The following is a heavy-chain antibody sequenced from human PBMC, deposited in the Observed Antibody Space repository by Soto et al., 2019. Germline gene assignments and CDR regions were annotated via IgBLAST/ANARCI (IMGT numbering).Heavy chain of an antibody. Sequence: ASVKVSCKASGGTFSSYTISWVRQAPGQGLEWMGRIIPILGIANYAQKFQGRVTITADKSTSTAYMELSSLRSEDTAVYYCARTRPYQSRGIWFDPWGQGTLVTVSS. D-gene: IGHD2-2*01. CDR3: ARTRPYQSRGIWFDP. CDR2: IIPILGIA. CDR1: GGTFSSYT. J-gene: IGHJ5*02. V-gene: IGHV1-69*02.